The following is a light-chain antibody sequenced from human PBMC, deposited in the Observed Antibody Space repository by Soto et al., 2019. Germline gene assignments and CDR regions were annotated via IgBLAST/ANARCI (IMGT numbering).Light chain of an antibody. CDR2: DVS. Sequence: QLVPTQPASVSGSPGQSITISCTGTSSDVGGYNYVSWYQQHPGKAPKLMISDVSKRPSGVSNRFSGSKSGNTASLTISGLQAEDEADYYCSSYTSSTTIVFGGGTKLTVL. J-gene: IGLJ2*01. CDR3: SSYTSSTTIV. V-gene: IGLV2-14*01. CDR1: SSDVGGYNY.